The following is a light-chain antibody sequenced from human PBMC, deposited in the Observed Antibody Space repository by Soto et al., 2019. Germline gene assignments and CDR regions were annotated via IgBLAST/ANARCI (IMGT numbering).Light chain of an antibody. Sequence: MMMTQSPATLSLSPGERVTLSCRTSHSVNSHVAWYQQKPGQAPRLLLYGASTRATGIPVRLSGSGFGTEFTLTISSMQSEDFAVYYCQQYGSSASFGQGTKVDIK. V-gene: IGKV3-15*01. J-gene: IGKJ1*01. CDR3: QQYGSSAS. CDR1: HSVNSH. CDR2: GAS.